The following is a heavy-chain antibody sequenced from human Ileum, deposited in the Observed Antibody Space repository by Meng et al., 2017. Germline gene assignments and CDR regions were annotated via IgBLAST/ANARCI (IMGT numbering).Heavy chain of an antibody. V-gene: IGHV3-53*04. CDR2: IYSGGGT. D-gene: IGHD3-16*02. CDR1: GFTVSNNY. J-gene: IGHJ3*01. CDR3: TRDRGRFT. Sequence: VGVVGSGGGLVQPGGSMRLSCAVSGFTVSNNYLSWVRQAPGKGLECVSIIYSGGGTHYADSVKGRFTISRHNSENTLYLQMDSLRPEDTAIYYCTRDRGRFTWGQGTMVTVSS.